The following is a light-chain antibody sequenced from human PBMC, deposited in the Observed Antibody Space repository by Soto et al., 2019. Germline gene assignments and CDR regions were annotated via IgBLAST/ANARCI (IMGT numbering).Light chain of an antibody. V-gene: IGKV1-5*03. Sequence: IQMTQSPSTLSVSVGDRVAITCRASQSIGIWLAWYQKKPGKAPSILIYKASTLKTGVPARFSGSGSGTEFTLTISSLEPDDFAAYYCQQYNDSSWTFGQGTKVEIK. J-gene: IGKJ1*01. CDR3: QQYNDSSWT. CDR2: KAS. CDR1: QSIGIW.